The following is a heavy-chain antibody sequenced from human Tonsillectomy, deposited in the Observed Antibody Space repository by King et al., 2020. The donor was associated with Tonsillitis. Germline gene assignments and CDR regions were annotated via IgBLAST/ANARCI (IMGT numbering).Heavy chain of an antibody. CDR3: ARHGAYFDF. D-gene: IGHD3-16*01. J-gene: IGHJ4*02. CDR2: ISNSGST. CDR1: GGSISTYY. Sequence: QLQESGPGLVKPSETLSLTCTVSGGSISTYYWSWIRQPPGKGLEWIGYISNSGSTNYNPSLRSRVTISADTSKNQFSLKLSSVTAADTAVYYCARHGAYFDFWGQGTLVTVSP. V-gene: IGHV4-59*08.